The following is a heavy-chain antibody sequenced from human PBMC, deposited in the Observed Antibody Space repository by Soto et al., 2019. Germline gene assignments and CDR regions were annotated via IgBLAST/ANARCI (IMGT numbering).Heavy chain of an antibody. CDR1: GFTFNSYA. J-gene: IGHJ4*02. D-gene: IGHD2-8*02. CDR3: ARGGLSVLYIDY. CDR2: ISSSGVMT. Sequence: EVQLLESGGGLVQPGGSLRLSCAASGFTFNSYAMSWVRQAPGKGLEWVSGISSSGVMTFYADSVKGRFTLSRDNSKNTLNLQTNSLRAEDTAVYYCARGGLSVLYIDYWGQGTLVTVSP. V-gene: IGHV3-23*01.